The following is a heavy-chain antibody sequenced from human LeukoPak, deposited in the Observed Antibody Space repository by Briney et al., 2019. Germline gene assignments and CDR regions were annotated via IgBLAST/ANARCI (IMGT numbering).Heavy chain of an antibody. Sequence: GGPLRLSCAASGFTFSSYSMNWVRQAPGKGLEWASYISSSSSAIYYADSVKGRFTISRDNAKNSLYLQMNSLRAEDTAVYYCAREHRQHLKDAFDIWGQGAMVTVSS. CDR1: GFTFSSYS. V-gene: IGHV3-48*04. J-gene: IGHJ3*02. CDR3: AREHRQHLKDAFDI. D-gene: IGHD6-13*01. CDR2: ISSSSSAI.